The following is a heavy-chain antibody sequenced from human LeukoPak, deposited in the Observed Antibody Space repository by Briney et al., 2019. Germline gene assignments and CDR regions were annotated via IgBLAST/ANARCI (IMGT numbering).Heavy chain of an antibody. CDR3: AGPSRFSISGMDV. Sequence: KTSETLSLTCTVSGGSISSYYWSWIRQPPGKGLEWIGYIYYSGSTNYNPSLKSRVTISVDTSKNQFSLKLSSVTAADTAVYYCAGPSRFSISGMDVWGQGTTVTVSS. CDR1: GGSISSYY. J-gene: IGHJ6*02. V-gene: IGHV4-59*08. CDR2: IYYSGST. D-gene: IGHD3-9*01.